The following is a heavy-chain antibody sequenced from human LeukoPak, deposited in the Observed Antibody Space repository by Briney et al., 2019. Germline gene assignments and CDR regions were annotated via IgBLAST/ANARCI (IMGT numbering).Heavy chain of an antibody. D-gene: IGHD3-9*01. CDR3: ARDARYFDWLSLHPFDY. J-gene: IGHJ4*02. Sequence: PSQTLSLTCTVSGGSISSGGYYWSWIRQHPGKGLEWIGYFYYSGSTYYNPSLKSRVTISVDTSKNQFSLKLSSVTAADTAVYYCARDARYFDWLSLHPFDYWGQGTLVTVSS. V-gene: IGHV4-31*03. CDR1: GGSISSGGYY. CDR2: FYYSGST.